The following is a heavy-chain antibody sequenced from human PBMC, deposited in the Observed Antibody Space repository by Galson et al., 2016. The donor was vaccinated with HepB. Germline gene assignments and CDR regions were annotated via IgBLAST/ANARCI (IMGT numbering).Heavy chain of an antibody. D-gene: IGHD3-10*01. CDR3: AKDDYGSGNYNYGMDV. Sequence: SLRLSCAASGFRFGDYAMHWVRQGPGKGLEWVANINWNGGNIGYADSVKGRFTISRDNAKNTLYLLMNSLRTEDTALYHCAKDDYGSGNYNYGMDVWGQGTRVTVSS. CDR1: GFRFGDYA. V-gene: IGHV3-9*01. CDR2: INWNGGNI. J-gene: IGHJ6*02.